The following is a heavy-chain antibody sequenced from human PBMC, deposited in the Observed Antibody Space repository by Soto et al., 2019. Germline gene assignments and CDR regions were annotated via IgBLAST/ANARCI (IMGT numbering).Heavy chain of an antibody. D-gene: IGHD6-13*01. CDR1: GYTFTSYD. V-gene: IGHV1-8*01. CDR3: ATRYSSSWSDHAFDI. CDR2: MNPNSGNT. Sequence: QVQLVQSGAEVKKPGASVKVSCKASGYTFTSYDINWVRQATGQGLEWMGWMNPNSGNTGYAQKFQGRVTMTRNTYISTAYMELSSLRSEDPAVYYCATRYSSSWSDHAFDIWGQGTMVTVSS. J-gene: IGHJ3*02.